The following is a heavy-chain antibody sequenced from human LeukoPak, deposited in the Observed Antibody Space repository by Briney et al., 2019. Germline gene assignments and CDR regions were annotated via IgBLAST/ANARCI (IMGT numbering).Heavy chain of an antibody. J-gene: IGHJ4*02. V-gene: IGHV1-69*06. CDR3: ARVGYNHLDLDY. Sequence: SVKVSCKASGGTFSSYAISWVRQAPGQGLEWMGGIIPIFGTANYAQKFQGRVTITADKSTSTAYMELSSLRSEDTAMYYCARVGYNHLDLDYWGQGTLVTVSS. CDR2: IIPIFGTA. CDR1: GGTFSSYA. D-gene: IGHD5-24*01.